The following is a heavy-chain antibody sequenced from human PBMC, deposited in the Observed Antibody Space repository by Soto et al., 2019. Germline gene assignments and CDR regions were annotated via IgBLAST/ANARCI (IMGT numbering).Heavy chain of an antibody. CDR3: AKMPFCDPYCYMDV. V-gene: IGHV1-8*01. CDR2: MNPNSGNT. D-gene: IGHD2-2*01. J-gene: IGHJ6*03. CDR1: GYTFTSYD. Sequence: ASVKVSCKASGYTFTSYDINWVRQATGQGLEWMGWMNPNSGNTGYAQKFQGRVTMTRNTSISTAYMELSSLRSEDTAVYYCAKMPFCDPYCYMDVWGKGNTVTVSS.